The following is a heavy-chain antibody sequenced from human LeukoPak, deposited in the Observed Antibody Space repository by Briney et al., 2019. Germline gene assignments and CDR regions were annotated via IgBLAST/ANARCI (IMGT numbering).Heavy chain of an antibody. Sequence: SETLSLTCSVSGGSINNYWWNWIRQPPGKGLEWIGYIYYSGSTSYNPSLKSRLTISVDTSLNQFPLKLNSVTAADTAVYYCARYCSGGDCYSKALDYWGQGILVTVSS. J-gene: IGHJ4*02. CDR3: ARYCSGGDCYSKALDY. CDR2: IYYSGST. V-gene: IGHV4-59*01. D-gene: IGHD2-15*01. CDR1: GGSINNYW.